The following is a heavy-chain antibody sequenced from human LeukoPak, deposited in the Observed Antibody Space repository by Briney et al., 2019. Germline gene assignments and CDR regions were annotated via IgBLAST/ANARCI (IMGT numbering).Heavy chain of an antibody. V-gene: IGHV3-23*01. CDR2: ISGSGAGT. D-gene: IGHD5-18*01. CDR3: AKDLGYSYAYHDAFDI. CDR1: GFTFSSYA. J-gene: IGHJ3*02. Sequence: PGGSLRLSCAVSGFTFSSYAMNWVRQAPGKALEWVSGISGSGAGTYYAHSVKGRFTISRDNSKNTLYLQMNSLRAEDTAVYYCAKDLGYSYAYHDAFDIWGQGTMVTVSS.